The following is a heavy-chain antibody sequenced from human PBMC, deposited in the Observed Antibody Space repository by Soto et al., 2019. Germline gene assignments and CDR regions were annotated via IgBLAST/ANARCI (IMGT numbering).Heavy chain of an antibody. CDR3: ARRGDFWSGTTEVGYTSGMDV. V-gene: IGHV5-51*01. D-gene: IGHD3-3*01. J-gene: IGHJ6*02. Sequence: PGESLKISCQASGYSFTNFWIAWVRQLPGKGLEWMGTIYPDDSDTTYSPSFEGQVTIAADKSINTVYLQWSWVKASDTAIYYCARRGDFWSGTTEVGYTSGMDVWGQGTTVTVSS. CDR2: IYPDDSDT. CDR1: GYSFTNFW.